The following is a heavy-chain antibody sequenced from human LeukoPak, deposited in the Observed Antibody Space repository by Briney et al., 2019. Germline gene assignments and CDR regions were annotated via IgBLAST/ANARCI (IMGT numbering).Heavy chain of an antibody. Sequence: GGSLRLSCAASGFTFSIYGIHWVRQAPGKGLEWVAFIRYDGSNEYYADSVKGRFTISRDNSKNTLYLQMNSLRAEDTAVYYCARILDSAWGELGYWGQGTLVTVSS. V-gene: IGHV3-30*02. CDR1: GFTFSIYG. D-gene: IGHD6-19*01. CDR3: ARILDSAWGELGY. CDR2: IRYDGSNE. J-gene: IGHJ4*02.